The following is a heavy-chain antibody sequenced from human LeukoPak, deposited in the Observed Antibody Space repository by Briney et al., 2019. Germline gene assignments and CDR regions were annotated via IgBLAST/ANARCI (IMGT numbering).Heavy chain of an antibody. CDR1: GYTFTSYG. Sequence: ASVKVSCKASGYTFTSYGIRWVRQAPGQGREWMGWISAYNGNTNYAQKLQGRVIMTTDTSTSTAYMELRSLRSDDTAVYYCARGDTAFSPYYFDYWGQGTLVTVSS. CDR3: ARGDTAFSPYYFDY. CDR2: ISAYNGNT. J-gene: IGHJ4*02. D-gene: IGHD5-18*01. V-gene: IGHV1-18*01.